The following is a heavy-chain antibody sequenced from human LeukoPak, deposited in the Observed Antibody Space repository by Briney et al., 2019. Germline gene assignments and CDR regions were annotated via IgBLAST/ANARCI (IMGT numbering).Heavy chain of an antibody. CDR2: ISGSGGST. D-gene: IGHD3-10*01. V-gene: IGHV3-23*01. CDR1: GFTFSTYA. Sequence: GGSLGLSCAASGFTFSTYAMSWVRQAPGMGLEWVSTISGSGGSTYYADSVKGRFTIYRDNSRNTVYLQMNSLRAEDTALYYCAKDRGNSDARNSFDIWGQGTLVTVSS. CDR3: AKDRGNSDARNSFDI. J-gene: IGHJ3*02.